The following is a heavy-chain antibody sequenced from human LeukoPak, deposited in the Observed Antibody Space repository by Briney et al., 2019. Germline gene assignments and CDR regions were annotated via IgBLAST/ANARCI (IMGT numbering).Heavy chain of an antibody. CDR1: GFTFSSYA. CDR3: AKDLSPLYYYYGMDV. Sequence: GGSLRLSCAASGFTFSSYAMSWVRQAPGKGLEWVSGISGSGGSTYYADSVKGRFTISRDNSKNTRYLQMNSLSAEDTAVYYCAKDLSPLYYYYGMDVWGQGTTVTVSS. V-gene: IGHV3-23*01. CDR2: ISGSGGST. J-gene: IGHJ6*02.